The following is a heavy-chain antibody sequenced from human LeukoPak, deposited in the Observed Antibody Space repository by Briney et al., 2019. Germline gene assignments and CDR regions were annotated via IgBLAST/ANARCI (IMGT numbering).Heavy chain of an antibody. CDR3: AKDKRYSGYDPFDY. D-gene: IGHD5-12*01. J-gene: IGHJ4*02. CDR1: GFTFDDYA. V-gene: IGHV3-43*02. CDR2: ISGDGGST. Sequence: GGSLRLSCAASGFTFDDYAMHWVRQAPGKGLEWVTLISGDGGSTYYADSVKGRFTISRDNSKNSLYLQMNSLRTEDTALYYCAKDKRYSGYDPFDYWGQGTLVTVSS.